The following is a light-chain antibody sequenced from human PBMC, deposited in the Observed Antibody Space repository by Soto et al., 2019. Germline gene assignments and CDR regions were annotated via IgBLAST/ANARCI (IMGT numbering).Light chain of an antibody. Sequence: EIVMTQSPASLSVSPGERAALSCRASQSVSSDFAWYQQKPGQAPRLLIYGASSRATGIPARFSGSGSGTEFTLTISRLEPEDFAVYYCQQYGSSQTFGQGTKVDIK. J-gene: IGKJ1*01. CDR1: QSVSSD. V-gene: IGKV3-15*01. CDR3: QQYGSSQT. CDR2: GAS.